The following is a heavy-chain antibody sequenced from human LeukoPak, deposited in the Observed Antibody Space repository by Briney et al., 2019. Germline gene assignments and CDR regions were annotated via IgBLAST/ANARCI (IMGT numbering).Heavy chain of an antibody. J-gene: IGHJ4*02. CDR2: ISSSSNTI. Sequence: GGSLRLSCAASGFTFSSYSVNWVRQAPGKGLEWVSYISSSSNTIYYADSVKGRFTISRDNAKNSLFPQMNSLRDEDTSVYYCARAVTVVTRGGLVFDYWGQGTLVTVSS. CDR1: GFTFSSYS. V-gene: IGHV3-48*02. CDR3: ARAVTVVTRGGLVFDY. D-gene: IGHD2-21*02.